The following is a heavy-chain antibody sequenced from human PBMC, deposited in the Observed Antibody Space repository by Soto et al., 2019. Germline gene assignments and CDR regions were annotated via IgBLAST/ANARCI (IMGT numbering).Heavy chain of an antibody. CDR3: ARCASVGYDNYYAMDV. J-gene: IGHJ6*02. V-gene: IGHV3-48*02. D-gene: IGHD1-26*01. CDR1: GFTFSTYS. Sequence: EVQLVESGGGLVQPGGSLRLSCAASGFTFSTYSLTWVRQAPGKGLEWVSYISGRSSAIYYADSVKGRFTISRDNAKNSLYLHMNSLRDEDTGVYYCARCASVGYDNYYAMDVWGQGTTVTVSS. CDR2: ISGRSSAI.